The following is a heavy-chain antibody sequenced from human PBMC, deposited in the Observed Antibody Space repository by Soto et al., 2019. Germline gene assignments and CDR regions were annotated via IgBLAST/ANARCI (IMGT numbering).Heavy chain of an antibody. V-gene: IGHV3-23*01. Sequence: GGPMRLSCVPSGLPFRGFALGWVRRAPGKGREWLSGITGSGGSTYSADSVKGRFTISRDNSKNTVYLQMSSLRVEDTAVYYCARDGVSSTEYTWNYGTYFDYWGQGALVTVSS. CDR2: ITGSGGST. CDR1: GLPFRGFA. CDR3: ARDGVSSTEYTWNYGTYFDY. D-gene: IGHD1-7*01. J-gene: IGHJ4*02.